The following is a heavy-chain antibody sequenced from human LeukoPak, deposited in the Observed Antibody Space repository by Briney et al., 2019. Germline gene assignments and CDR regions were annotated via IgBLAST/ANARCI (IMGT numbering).Heavy chain of an antibody. CDR3: ATEAAMEDYYYYGMDV. D-gene: IGHD2-2*01. CDR1: GFTVSSNY. CDR2: IYSGGST. Sequence: GGSLRLSCAASGFTVSSNYMSWVRQAPGKGLEWVSVIYSGGSTYYADSVKGRFTIPRDNSKNTLYLQMNSLRAEDTAVYYCATEAAMEDYYYYGMDVWGQGTTDTVSS. V-gene: IGHV3-53*01. J-gene: IGHJ6*02.